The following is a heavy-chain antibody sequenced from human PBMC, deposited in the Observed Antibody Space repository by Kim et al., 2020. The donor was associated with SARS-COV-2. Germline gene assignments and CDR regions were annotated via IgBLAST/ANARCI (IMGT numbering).Heavy chain of an antibody. V-gene: IGHV3-33*01. J-gene: IGHJ4*02. CDR2: IWYDGSNK. D-gene: IGHD3-9*01. Sequence: GGSLRLSCAASGFTFSSYGMHWVRQAPGKGLEWVAVIWYDGSNKYYADSVKGRFTISRDNSKNTLYLQMNSLRAEDTAVYYCARDARDWFIKGLDYWGQGTLVTVSS. CDR3: ARDARDWFIKGLDY. CDR1: GFTFSSYG.